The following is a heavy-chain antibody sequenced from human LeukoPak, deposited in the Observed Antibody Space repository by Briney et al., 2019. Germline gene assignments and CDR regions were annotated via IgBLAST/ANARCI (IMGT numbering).Heavy chain of an antibody. V-gene: IGHV3-64*01. J-gene: IGHJ4*02. CDR1: GFTFSSYW. CDR2: ITSNGGST. Sequence: GGSLRLSCVASGFTFSSYWMNWVRQAPGKGLEYVSSITSNGGSTYSANSVKGRFTISRDNSKNTLYLQMGSLRTEDMAVYYCARGGRWLQPFDYWGQGTLVTVSS. CDR3: ARGGRWLQPFDY. D-gene: IGHD5-24*01.